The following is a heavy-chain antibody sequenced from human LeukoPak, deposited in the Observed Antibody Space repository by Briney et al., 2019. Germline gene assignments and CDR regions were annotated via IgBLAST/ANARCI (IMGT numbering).Heavy chain of an antibody. J-gene: IGHJ4*02. V-gene: IGHV4-39*01. CDR3: ARHLSGTTMSHYFDF. Sequence: TSETLSLTCSVSGDSISSGRNYWGWIRQSPGKGLEWIASIYSSGNTHSNPSLKSRVSISVDTSKNQVSLKLYSVTASDAAIYYCARHLSGTTMSHYFDFWGQGTLVTVSS. CDR1: GDSISSGRNY. CDR2: IYSSGNT. D-gene: IGHD1-1*01.